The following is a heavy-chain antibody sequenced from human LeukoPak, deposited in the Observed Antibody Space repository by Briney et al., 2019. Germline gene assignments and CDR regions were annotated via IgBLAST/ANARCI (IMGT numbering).Heavy chain of an antibody. CDR3: ARGCRSWYTAFDY. CDR1: GGSFSGYY. J-gene: IGHJ4*02. V-gene: IGHV4-34*01. CDR2: ISHSGST. Sequence: SETLSLTCAVYGGSFSGYYWSWIRQPPGKGLEWIGEISHSGSTNYNPSLKSRVTISVDTSKNQFSLKLSSVTAADTAVYYCARGCRSWYTAFDYWGQGTLVTVSS. D-gene: IGHD6-13*01.